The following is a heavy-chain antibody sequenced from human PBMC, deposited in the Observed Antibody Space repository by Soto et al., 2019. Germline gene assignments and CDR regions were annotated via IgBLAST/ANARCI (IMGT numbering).Heavy chain of an antibody. CDR3: TRGPRGTVALGNLVYYYPMDL. V-gene: IGHV3-72*01. D-gene: IGHD4-17*01. CDR2: SRNKVNSYTA. J-gene: IGHJ6*02. Sequence: GGSLRLSCAASGFLFSDHYIDWVRQAPGKGLEWVGRSRNKVNSYTAEYAASVKGRFTLSRDDSQNSLYLQMNSLKTEDTAVYFCTRGPRGTVALGNLVYYYPMDLWGQGTTVTVSS. CDR1: GFLFSDHY.